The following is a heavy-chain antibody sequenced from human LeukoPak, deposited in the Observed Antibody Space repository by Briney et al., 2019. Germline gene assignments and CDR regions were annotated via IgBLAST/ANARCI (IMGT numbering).Heavy chain of an antibody. CDR2: ISAYNGNT. D-gene: IGHD2-2*01. CDR1: GYTFTSYG. CDR3: ARVVPAASPSFDY. Sequence: ASVKVSCKASGYTFTSYGISWVRQAPGQGLEWMGWISAYNGNTNYAQKFQGRVTMTRDMSTSTVYMELSSLRSEDTAVYYCARVVPAASPSFDYWGQGTLVTVSS. V-gene: IGHV1-18*01. J-gene: IGHJ4*02.